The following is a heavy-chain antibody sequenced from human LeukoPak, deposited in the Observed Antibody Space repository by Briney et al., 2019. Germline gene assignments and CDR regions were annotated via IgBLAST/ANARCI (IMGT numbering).Heavy chain of an antibody. D-gene: IGHD5-12*01. CDR3: ARGHSGYDNYYWFDP. CDR1: GGTFSSYA. J-gene: IGHJ5*02. Sequence: GASVKVSCKASGGTFSSYAISWVRQAPGQGLEWMGRIIPIFGTANYAQKFQGRVTTTTDESTSTAYMELSSLRSEDTAVYYCARGHSGYDNYYWFDPWGQGTLVTVSS. CDR2: IIPIFGTA. V-gene: IGHV1-69*05.